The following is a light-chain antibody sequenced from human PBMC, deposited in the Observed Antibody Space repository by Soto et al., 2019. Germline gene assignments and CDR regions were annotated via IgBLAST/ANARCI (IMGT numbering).Light chain of an antibody. Sequence: QSVLTQPASVSGSPGQSITISCTGSSSDVGGYNFVSWYQQLPGKAPKLIIYEGSKRPSGVSNRFSGSKSANTASLTISGLQAEDEADYYCCSYAGSNTLLFGGGTQLTVL. CDR2: EGS. CDR3: CSYAGSNTLL. CDR1: SSDVGGYNF. V-gene: IGLV2-23*01. J-gene: IGLJ2*01.